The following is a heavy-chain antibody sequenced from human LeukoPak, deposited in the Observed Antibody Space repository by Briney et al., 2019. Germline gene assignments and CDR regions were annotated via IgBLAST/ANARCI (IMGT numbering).Heavy chain of an antibody. J-gene: IGHJ5*02. Sequence: SETLSLTCTVSGYSISSGYYWGWIRQPPGKGLEWIGSIYHSGSTYYNPSLKSRVTISVDTSKNQFSLKLSSVTAADTAVYYCARGRAAVAGTTGNKWFDPWGQGTLVTVSS. CDR2: IYHSGST. CDR3: ARGRAAVAGTTGNKWFDP. D-gene: IGHD6-19*01. V-gene: IGHV4-38-2*02. CDR1: GYSISSGYY.